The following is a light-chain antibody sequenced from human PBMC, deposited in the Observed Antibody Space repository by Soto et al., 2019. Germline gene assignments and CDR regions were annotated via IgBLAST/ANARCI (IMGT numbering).Light chain of an antibody. Sequence: QSVVTQPPSASGTPGQRVTISCSGSSSNIGSNSVNWYQHLPGTAPKLLIYSNNQRPSGVPDRLSGSKSGTSASLAISGLQSEDEADYYCAAWDDSLNGVILGGGTKLTVL. V-gene: IGLV1-44*01. CDR2: SNN. CDR1: SSNIGSNS. CDR3: AAWDDSLNGVI. J-gene: IGLJ2*01.